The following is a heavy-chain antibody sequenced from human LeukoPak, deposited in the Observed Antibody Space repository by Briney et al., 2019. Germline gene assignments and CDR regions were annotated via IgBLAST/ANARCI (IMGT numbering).Heavy chain of an antibody. V-gene: IGHV1-46*01. Sequence: GASVKVSCKASGYTFTSYYIHWVRQAPGQGLEGMGIINPSGGSTTYLQKFQGRVTMTRDPSTSTVYMELSSLRSEDTAVYYCARSRDLFDYWGQGTLVTVSS. CDR3: ARSRDLFDY. J-gene: IGHJ4*02. CDR1: GYTFTSYY. CDR2: INPSGGST.